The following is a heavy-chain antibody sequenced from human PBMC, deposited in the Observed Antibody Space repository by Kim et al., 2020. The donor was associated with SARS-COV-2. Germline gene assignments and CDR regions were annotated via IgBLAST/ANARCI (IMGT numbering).Heavy chain of an antibody. J-gene: IGHJ4*02. D-gene: IGHD3-10*01. Sequence: GGSLRLSCAASGFTFSSYGMHWVRQAPGKGLEWVAVIWYDGSNKYYADSVKGRFTISRDNSKNTLYLQMNSLRAEDTAVYYCARDDQTFGELDYWGQGTLVTVSS. CDR1: GFTFSSYG. V-gene: IGHV3-33*01. CDR2: IWYDGSNK. CDR3: ARDDQTFGELDY.